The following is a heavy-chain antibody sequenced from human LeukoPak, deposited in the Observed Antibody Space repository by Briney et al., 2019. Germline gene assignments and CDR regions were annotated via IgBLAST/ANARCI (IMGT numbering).Heavy chain of an antibody. J-gene: IGHJ4*02. CDR3: AKEHTSTTGRHFDY. D-gene: IGHD2-2*01. CDR1: GVSFTDYY. Sequence: PETLSLTCSVSGVSFTDYYWTWIRQPAGKGLEWIGRIYASGSTNYDPSLRSRVTISIDKSKNQFSLNLASVTAADTGVYYCAKEHTSTTGRHFDYWGQGILVTVS. CDR2: IYASGST. V-gene: IGHV4-4*07.